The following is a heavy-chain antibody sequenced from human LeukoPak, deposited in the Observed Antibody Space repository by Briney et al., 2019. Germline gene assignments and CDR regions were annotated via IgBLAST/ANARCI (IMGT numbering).Heavy chain of an antibody. V-gene: IGHV3-23*01. CDR3: AKATLGHCTGAFCYHFDY. J-gene: IGHJ4*02. D-gene: IGHD2-8*02. CDR2: ISGSDPGT. Sequence: GGSLRLSCAASGFTFSTYAMRWVRQTPGKGLEWVSAISGSDPGTYHADSVKGRLTISRHNSKNTLYLQMNSLRSEDTAIYYCAKATLGHCTGAFCYHFDYWGQGTRVTVSS. CDR1: GFTFSTYA.